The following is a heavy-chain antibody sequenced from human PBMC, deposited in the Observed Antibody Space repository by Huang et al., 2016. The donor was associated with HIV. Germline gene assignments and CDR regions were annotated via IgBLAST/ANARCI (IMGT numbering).Heavy chain of an antibody. V-gene: IGHV1-69*01. CDR3: ARGRTRSSLYDSYYGLDV. D-gene: IGHD6-6*01. CDR2: IIPIFGTA. Sequence: ISWVRQAPGQGLEWMGGIIPIFGTANYAQKFQGTVTITADEFTRTAYMELGSIRPEDTALYYCARGRTRSSLYDSYYGLDVWGQGTTVTVSS. J-gene: IGHJ6*02.